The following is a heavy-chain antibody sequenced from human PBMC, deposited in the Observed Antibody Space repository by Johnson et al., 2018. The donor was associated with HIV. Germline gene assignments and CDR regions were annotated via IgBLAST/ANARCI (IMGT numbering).Heavy chain of an antibody. CDR1: GFAFSGYA. Sequence: VQLVESGGGVVQPGRSLRLSCAASGFAFSGYALHWVRQAPGKGLEWVAVISYDGTKKYYAGSVKGRFTISRDNSKNTLYLQMNKLRAEDTAVYYCARSVHDYSDYLRGTDACDIWGQGTLVIVSS. D-gene: IGHD4-11*01. CDR3: ARSVHDYSDYLRGTDACDI. J-gene: IGHJ3*02. V-gene: IGHV3-30*04. CDR2: ISYDGTKK.